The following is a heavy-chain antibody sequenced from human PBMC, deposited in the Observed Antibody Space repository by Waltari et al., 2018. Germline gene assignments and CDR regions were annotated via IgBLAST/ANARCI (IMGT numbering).Heavy chain of an antibody. CDR1: GYTFTGYY. CDR3: AWSIGAQWWFDP. J-gene: IGHJ5*02. V-gene: IGHV1-2*05. Sequence: QVQLVQSGAEVKKPGASVKVSCKASGYTFTGYYMHWVRQAPGQGLEWMGRINPNSGVTNEARKSQRRAIMTSETSIRTCYMRRGMLGADDTVVYYCAWSIGAQWWFDPWGQGTLVTVSS. D-gene: IGHD6-6*01. CDR2: INPNSGVT.